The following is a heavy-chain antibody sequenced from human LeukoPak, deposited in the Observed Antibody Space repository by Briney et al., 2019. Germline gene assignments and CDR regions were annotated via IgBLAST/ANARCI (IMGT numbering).Heavy chain of an antibody. CDR3: AREWNYYDSSGYYNVIDY. J-gene: IGHJ4*02. V-gene: IGHV1-69*05. CDR2: IIPNFGTA. Sequence: AVNVACKSSLGTYSSYAISWVRQAPGQGLEWMGRIIPNFGTANYAQTVQGRVTITTGESTSTAYVELSSLRSEDTAVYYCAREWNYYDSSGYYNVIDYWGQGTLVTVSS. CDR1: LGTYSSYA. D-gene: IGHD3-22*01.